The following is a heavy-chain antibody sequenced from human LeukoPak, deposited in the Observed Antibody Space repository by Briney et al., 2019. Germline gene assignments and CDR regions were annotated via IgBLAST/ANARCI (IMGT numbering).Heavy chain of an antibody. CDR1: GGSISSYY. CDR2: IYYSGST. CDR3: AREQSGYCSSTSCPRGMDV. Sequence: SETLSLTCTVSGGSISSYYWSWIRQHPGKGLEWIGYIYYSGSTYYNPSLKSRVTISVDTSKNQFSLKLSSVTAADTAVYYCAREQSGYCSSTSCPRGMDVWGQGTTVTVSS. V-gene: IGHV4-59*06. J-gene: IGHJ6*02. D-gene: IGHD2-2*01.